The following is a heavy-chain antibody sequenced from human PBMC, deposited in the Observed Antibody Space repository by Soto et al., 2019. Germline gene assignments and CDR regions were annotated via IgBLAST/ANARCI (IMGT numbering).Heavy chain of an antibody. V-gene: IGHV1-69*13. Sequence: GASVKVSCKASGGTFSSYAISWVRQAPGQGLEWMGGIIPIFGTANYAQKFQGRVTITADESTSTAYMELSSLRSEDTAVYYCARAVVPAAMAFDYWGQGTLVTVSS. CDR3: ARAVVPAAMAFDY. D-gene: IGHD2-2*01. CDR2: IIPIFGTA. J-gene: IGHJ4*02. CDR1: GGTFSSYA.